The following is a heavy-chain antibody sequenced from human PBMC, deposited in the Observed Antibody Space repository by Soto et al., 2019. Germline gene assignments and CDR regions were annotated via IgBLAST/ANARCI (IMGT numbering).Heavy chain of an antibody. Sequence: SETLSLTCAVSGGSISSSNWWSWVRQPPGKGLEWIGEIYHSGSTNYNPSLKSRVTISVDKSKNQFSLKLSSVTAADTAVYYCARVAGIAAAGTVNWFDPWGQGTLVTVSS. CDR3: ARVAGIAAAGTVNWFDP. CDR2: IYHSGST. J-gene: IGHJ5*02. CDR1: GGSISSSNW. V-gene: IGHV4-4*02. D-gene: IGHD6-13*01.